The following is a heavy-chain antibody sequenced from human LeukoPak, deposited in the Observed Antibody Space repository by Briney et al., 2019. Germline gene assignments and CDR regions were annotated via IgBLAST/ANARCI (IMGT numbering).Heavy chain of an antibody. D-gene: IGHD7-27*01. CDR1: GFTFSSYG. CDR2: IWYDGSNK. V-gene: IGHV3-33*01. J-gene: IGHJ6*02. Sequence: GGSLRLSCAASGFTFSSYGMHWVRQAPGKGLEWVAVIWYDGSNKYYADSVKGRFTISRDNSKNMLYLQMNSLRAEDTAVYYCARGPHSWGQYYYYGMDVWGQGTTVTVSS. CDR3: ARGPHSWGQYYYYGMDV.